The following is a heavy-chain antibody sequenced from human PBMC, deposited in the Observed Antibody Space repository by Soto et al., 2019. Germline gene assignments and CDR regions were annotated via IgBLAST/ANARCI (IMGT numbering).Heavy chain of an antibody. D-gene: IGHD2-15*01. CDR1: GGSISSDDYY. Sequence: SETLSLTCSVSGGSISSDDYYWTWIRQPPGEGLEWIGYIYYTGRTSSTPSLESRVTISIGTSKNQFSLKLSSVSAADTAVYYCAREGSSSPEYFDFWGREPWSPSPQ. CDR2: IYYTGRT. J-gene: IGHJ4*02. V-gene: IGHV4-30-4*01. CDR3: AREGSSSPEYFDF.